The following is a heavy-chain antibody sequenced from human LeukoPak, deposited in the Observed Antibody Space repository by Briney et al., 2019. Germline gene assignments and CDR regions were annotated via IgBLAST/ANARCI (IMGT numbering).Heavy chain of an antibody. CDR3: ARGRPGTGNYYFDL. J-gene: IGHJ2*01. CDR2: IHYTGST. Sequence: SETLSLTCAVYGGSYSGYYWSWIRQLPGKGLEWVGEIHYTGSTNYKPSLKRRAAILGDTSKNQISLKLTSVTAADTALYYCARGRPGTGNYYFDLWGRGTLVTVSS. D-gene: IGHD1-7*01. CDR1: GGSYSGYY. V-gene: IGHV4-34*01.